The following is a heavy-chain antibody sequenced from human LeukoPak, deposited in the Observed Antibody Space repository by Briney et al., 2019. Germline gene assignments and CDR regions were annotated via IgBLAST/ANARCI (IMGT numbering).Heavy chain of an antibody. CDR2: INPNSGGT. D-gene: IGHD5-12*01. V-gene: IGHV1-2*02. CDR3: ARDAARGYSDTFDY. Sequence: ASVKVSCKASGYTFTSYYMHWVRQAPGQGLEWMGWINPNSGGTNYAQKFQGRVTMTRDTSISTAYMELSRLRSDDTAVYYCARDAARGYSDTFDYWGQGTLVTVSS. J-gene: IGHJ4*02. CDR1: GYTFTSYY.